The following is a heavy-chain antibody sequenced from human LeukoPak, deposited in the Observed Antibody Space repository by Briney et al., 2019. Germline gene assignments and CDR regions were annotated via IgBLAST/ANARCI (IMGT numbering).Heavy chain of an antibody. D-gene: IGHD3-10*01. V-gene: IGHV3-74*01. J-gene: IGHJ3*02. CDR1: GFTFSSYW. Sequence: GGSLRLSCAASGFTFSSYWMHWVRQAPGKGLVWVSRINSNGSSTSYADSVKGRFTISRGNAKNTLYLQMNSLRAEDTAVYYCSTGSGHAFDIWGRGTMVTVSS. CDR3: STGSGHAFDI. CDR2: INSNGSST.